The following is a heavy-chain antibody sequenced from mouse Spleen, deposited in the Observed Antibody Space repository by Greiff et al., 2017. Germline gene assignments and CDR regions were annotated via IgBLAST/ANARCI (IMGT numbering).Heavy chain of an antibody. Sequence: QVQLQQPGAELVRPGSSVKLSCKASGYTFTSYWMHWVKQRPIQGLEWIGNIDPSDSETHYNQKFKDKATLTVDKSSSTAYMQLSSLTSEDSAVYYCARDTTVSMDYWSQGTSVTVSS. CDR3: ARDTTVSMDY. D-gene: IGHD1-1*01. J-gene: IGHJ4*01. V-gene: IGHV1-52*01. CDR2: IDPSDSET. CDR1: GYTFTSYW.